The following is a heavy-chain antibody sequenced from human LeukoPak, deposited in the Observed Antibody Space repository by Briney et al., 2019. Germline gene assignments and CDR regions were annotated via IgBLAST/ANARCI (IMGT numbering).Heavy chain of an antibody. CDR2: ISSSGTTI. CDR1: GFTFSSYE. CDR3: ATLGRVATIFGVVQVGIRDV. Sequence: GGSLRLSCAAPGFTFSSYEMNWVRQALGKGLEWVSYISSSGTTIYYADSVKGRFTISRDNAKNSLYLQMNSLRAEDTAVYYCATLGRVATIFGVVQVGIRDVWGKGTTVTVSS. D-gene: IGHD3-3*01. V-gene: IGHV3-48*03. J-gene: IGHJ6*04.